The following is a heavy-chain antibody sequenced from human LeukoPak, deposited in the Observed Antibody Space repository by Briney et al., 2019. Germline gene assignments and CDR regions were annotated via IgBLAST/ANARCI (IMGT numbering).Heavy chain of an antibody. CDR3: AKPATYSSSWYYFDY. CDR1: GFTFDYYA. V-gene: IGHV3-9*01. CDR2: ISWNSGSI. J-gene: IGHJ4*02. D-gene: IGHD6-13*01. Sequence: GGSLRLSCAASGFTFDYYAMHWVRQGPGKGLEWVSGISWNSGSIGYADSVKGRFTISRDNAKNSLYLQMNSLGAEDTALYYCAKPATYSSSWYYFDYWGQGTLVTVSS.